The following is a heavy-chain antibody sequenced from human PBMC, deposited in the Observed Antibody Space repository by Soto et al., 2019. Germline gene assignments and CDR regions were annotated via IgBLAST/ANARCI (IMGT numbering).Heavy chain of an antibody. Sequence: QVQLVESGGGVVQPGRSLRLSCAASGFTFSSYGMHWVRQAPGKGLEWVAVIWYDGSNKYYADSVKGRFTISRDNSKSTLYLQMNSLRAEDTAVYYCAGEGSDDYYGMDVWGQGTTVTVSS. CDR3: AGEGSDDYYGMDV. D-gene: IGHD1-26*01. CDR1: GFTFSSYG. V-gene: IGHV3-33*01. J-gene: IGHJ6*02. CDR2: IWYDGSNK.